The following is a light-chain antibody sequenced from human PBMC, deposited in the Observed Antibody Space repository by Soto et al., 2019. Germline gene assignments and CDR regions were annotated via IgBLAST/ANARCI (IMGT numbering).Light chain of an antibody. CDR3: SSFTSRSSLV. V-gene: IGLV2-14*01. J-gene: IGLJ2*01. CDR1: MRDIGGYNF. CDR2: EVR. Sequence: QSALTQPASVSGSPGQSITIFCAGTMRDIGGYNFVSWYQQHPGRAPQLIIYEVRNRPSGSSFRFSGSKSGNTASLTISGLQAEDEADYYCSSFTSRSSLVFGGGTKLTVL.